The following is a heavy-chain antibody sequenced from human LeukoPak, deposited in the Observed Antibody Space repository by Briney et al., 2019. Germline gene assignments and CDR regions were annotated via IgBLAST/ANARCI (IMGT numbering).Heavy chain of an antibody. CDR1: GFTFSSYS. D-gene: IGHD2-2*01. J-gene: IGHJ4*02. CDR3: ARDRGSTSCLDY. Sequence: GGSLRLSCAASGFTFSSYSMNWVRPAPGEGLEWVSSISSSSSYIYYADSVKGRFTISRDNAKNSLYLQMNSLRAEDTAVYYCARDRGSTSCLDYWGQGTLVTVSS. V-gene: IGHV3-21*01. CDR2: ISSSSSYI.